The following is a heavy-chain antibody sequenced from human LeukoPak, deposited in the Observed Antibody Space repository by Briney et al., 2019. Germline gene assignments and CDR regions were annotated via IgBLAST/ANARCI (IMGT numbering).Heavy chain of an antibody. J-gene: IGHJ2*01. V-gene: IGHV4-61*02. CDR3: ARGTNPGNYWYFDL. D-gene: IGHD1-7*01. Sequence: PSETLSLTCTVSGDSISSGDYYWSWIRQPAGKGLEWIGRISSSGSTNYNPSLKSRVTISVDTSKNQFSLKLSSVTAADTAVYYCARGTNPGNYWYFDLWGRGTLVTVSS. CDR2: ISSSGST. CDR1: GDSISSGDYY.